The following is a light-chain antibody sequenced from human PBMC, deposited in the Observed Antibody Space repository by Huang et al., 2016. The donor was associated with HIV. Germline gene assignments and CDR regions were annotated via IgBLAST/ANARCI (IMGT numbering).Light chain of an antibody. J-gene: IGKJ4*01. CDR1: QSVSTY. Sequence: VLTQSPATLSLSPGERATLSYRASQSVSTYLAWYQQSPGQAPRLLIYDASNRATGIPARFSGSGSGTDFTLTISSLEPEDFAVYYCQQRSNWLTFGGGTKV. CDR2: DAS. V-gene: IGKV3-11*01. CDR3: QQRSNWLT.